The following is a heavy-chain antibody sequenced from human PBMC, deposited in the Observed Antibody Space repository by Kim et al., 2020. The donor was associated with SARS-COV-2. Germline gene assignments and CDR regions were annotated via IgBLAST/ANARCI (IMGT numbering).Heavy chain of an antibody. CDR3: ARGPVSSTSSFWSGYNWFDP. CDR1: GGSISSGGYY. CDR2: IYYSGST. V-gene: IGHV4-31*03. J-gene: IGHJ5*02. Sequence: SETLSLTCTVSGGSISSGGYYWSWIRQHPGKGLEWIGYIYYSGSTYYNPSLKSRVTISVDTSKNQFSLKLSSVTAADTAVYYCARGPVSSTSSFWSGYNWFDPWGQGTLVTVSS. D-gene: IGHD2-2*01.